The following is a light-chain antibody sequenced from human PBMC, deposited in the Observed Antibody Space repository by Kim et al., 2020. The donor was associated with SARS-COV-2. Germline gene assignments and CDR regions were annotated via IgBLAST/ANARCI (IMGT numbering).Light chain of an antibody. CDR3: QQRSNWSWT. CDR1: QSVSGY. V-gene: IGKV3-11*01. Sequence: LSPGERATRSCRASQSVSGYLAWYQQKPGQAPRLLIYDASNRATGIPARFSGSGSGTDFTLTISSLEPEDFAVYYCQQRSNWSWTFGQGTKVEIK. CDR2: DAS. J-gene: IGKJ1*01.